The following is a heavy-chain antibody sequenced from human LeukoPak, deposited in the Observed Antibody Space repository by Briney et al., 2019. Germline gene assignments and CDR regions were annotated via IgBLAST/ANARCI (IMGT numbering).Heavy chain of an antibody. CDR1: GGSFINYY. V-gene: IGHV4-4*09. CDR2: INSSGAT. Sequence: PSETLSLTCSVSGGSFINYYWSWIRQAPGKGLEWIGHINSSGATTYNASLKSCVTISVNTSKNQFPLKLTSVTAAETAVVYWERQAYGSGSYERPFDFWGQGILVTVSS. J-gene: IGHJ4*02. D-gene: IGHD3-10*01. CDR3: ERQAYGSGSYERPFDF.